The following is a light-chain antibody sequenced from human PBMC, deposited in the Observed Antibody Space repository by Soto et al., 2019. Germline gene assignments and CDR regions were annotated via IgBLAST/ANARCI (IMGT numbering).Light chain of an antibody. J-gene: IGKJ1*01. CDR2: GSS. V-gene: IGKV1D-16*01. CDR1: QGISDW. CDR3: QQYKTYFMWT. Sequence: DIQMTQSPSSLSASVGDTVTITCRASQGISDWLAWYQQKPGKAPKSLIYGSSSLQSGVPSRFSGSGSGTEFTLTISSLQADDFATYYCQQYKTYFMWTFGPGTKVDIK.